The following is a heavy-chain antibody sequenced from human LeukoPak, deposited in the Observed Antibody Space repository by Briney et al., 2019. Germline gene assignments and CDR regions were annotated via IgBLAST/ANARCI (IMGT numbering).Heavy chain of an antibody. D-gene: IGHD2-2*02. CDR2: INHSGST. CDR3: ARHHIVVVPAAIFEPYNWFDP. J-gene: IGHJ5*02. CDR1: GGSFSGYY. Sequence: SETLSLTCAVYGGSFSGYYWSWIRQPPGKGLEWIGEINHSGSTNYNPSLKGRVTISVDTSKNQFSLKLSSVTAADTAVYYCARHHIVVVPAAIFEPYNWFDPWGQGTLVTVSS. V-gene: IGHV4-34*01.